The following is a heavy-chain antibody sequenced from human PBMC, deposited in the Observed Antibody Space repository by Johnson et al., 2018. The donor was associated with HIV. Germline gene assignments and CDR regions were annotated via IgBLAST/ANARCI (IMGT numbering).Heavy chain of an antibody. CDR1: GFTFHEYA. CDR2: ISWNSGSI. Sequence: VQLVESGGGLVQPGRSLRLTCVGSGFTFHEYAMHWVRQIPGKGLEWVSGISWNSGSIAYADSVKGRFTISRDNAKNSLYLQMNSLRAEDTAFYYCARDQVGILWDAFDIWGQGTMVTVSS. V-gene: IGHV3-9*01. J-gene: IGHJ3*02. CDR3: ARDQVGILWDAFDI. D-gene: IGHD3-10*01.